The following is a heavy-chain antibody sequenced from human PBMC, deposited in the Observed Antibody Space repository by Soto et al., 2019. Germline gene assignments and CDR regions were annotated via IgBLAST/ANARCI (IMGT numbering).Heavy chain of an antibody. D-gene: IGHD2-2*01. V-gene: IGHV3-48*02. Sequence: EVQLVESGGGLVQPGGSLRLSCAASGFTFSSYSMNWVRQAPGKGLEWVSYISSSSSTIYYADSVKGRFTISRDNAKNSLYLQMNSLRDEDTAVYYCAREGYCSSTSCYFYYYYYYGMDVWGQGTTVTVSS. J-gene: IGHJ6*02. CDR1: GFTFSSYS. CDR3: AREGYCSSTSCYFYYYYYYGMDV. CDR2: ISSSSSTI.